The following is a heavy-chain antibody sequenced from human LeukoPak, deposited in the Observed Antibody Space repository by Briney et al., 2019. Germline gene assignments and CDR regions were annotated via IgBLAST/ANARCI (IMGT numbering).Heavy chain of an antibody. CDR2: INHSGST. Sequence: SETLSLTCAVYGGSFSGYYWSWIRQPPGKGLEWIGEINHSGSTNYNPSLKSRVTISVDTSKNQFSLKLSSVTAVDTAVYYCARGSYSSSWRISYYFDYWGQGTLVTVSS. J-gene: IGHJ4*02. CDR3: ARGSYSSSWRISYYFDY. CDR1: GGSFSGYY. V-gene: IGHV4-34*01. D-gene: IGHD6-13*01.